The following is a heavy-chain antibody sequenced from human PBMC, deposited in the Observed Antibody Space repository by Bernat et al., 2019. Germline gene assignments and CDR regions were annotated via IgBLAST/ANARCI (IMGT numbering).Heavy chain of an antibody. D-gene: IGHD6-13*01. J-gene: IGHJ6*02. CDR2: IYYSGST. Sequence: QVQLQESGPGLVKPSETLSLTCTVSGGSISSSSYYWGWIRQPPGKGLEWIGSIYYSGSTYYNPSLKRRVTISVDTSKNQFSLKLSSVTAADTAVYYCARQEAAAGTYYYGMDVWGQGTTVTVSS. CDR1: GGSISSSSYY. CDR3: ARQEAAAGTYYYGMDV. V-gene: IGHV4-39*01.